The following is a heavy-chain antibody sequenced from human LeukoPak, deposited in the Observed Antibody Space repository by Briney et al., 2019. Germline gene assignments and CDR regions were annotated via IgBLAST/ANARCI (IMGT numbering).Heavy chain of an antibody. D-gene: IGHD2-2*01. Sequence: KPSETLSLTCAVYGGSFSGYYWSWIRQPPGKGLEWIGEINHSGSTNYNPSLKSRVTISVDTSKNQFSLKLSSVTAADTAVYYCARGRRVPAAIYFDYWGQGTLVTVSS. CDR2: INHSGST. J-gene: IGHJ4*02. CDR3: ARGRRVPAAIYFDY. CDR1: GGSFSGYY. V-gene: IGHV4-34*01.